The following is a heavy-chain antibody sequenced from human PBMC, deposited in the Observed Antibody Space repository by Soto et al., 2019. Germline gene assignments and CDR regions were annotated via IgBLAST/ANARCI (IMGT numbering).Heavy chain of an antibody. V-gene: IGHV4-59*08. J-gene: IGHJ4*02. CDR2: IYYSGST. D-gene: IGHD4-17*01. CDR1: GGSISRYY. Sequence: SETLSLTCTVSGGSISRYYWSWIRQPPGKGLEWIGYIYYSGSTNYNPSLKSRVTISVDTSKNQFSLKLSSVTAADTAVYYCARRPPDYGDNYFDYWGQGTLVTVSS. CDR3: ARRPPDYGDNYFDY.